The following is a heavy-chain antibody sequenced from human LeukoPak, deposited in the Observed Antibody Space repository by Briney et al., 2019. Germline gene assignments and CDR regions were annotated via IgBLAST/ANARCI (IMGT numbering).Heavy chain of an antibody. CDR2: INPNSGGT. J-gene: IGHJ1*01. CDR3: AKGGPTPRNVVVAASEYFQT. Sequence: ASVKVSCKASGYTFTSYYMHWVRQAPGQGLEWMGWINPNSGGTNYAQKFQGRVTMTRDTSISTAYMEFNRLRSDDTAVYYCAKGGPTPRNVVVAASEYFQTWGQGTLVTVSS. CDR1: GYTFTSYY. D-gene: IGHD2-21*02. V-gene: IGHV1-2*02.